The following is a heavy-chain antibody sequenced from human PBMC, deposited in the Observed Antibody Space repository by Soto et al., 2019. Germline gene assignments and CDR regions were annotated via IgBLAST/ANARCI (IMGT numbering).Heavy chain of an antibody. V-gene: IGHV3-23*01. D-gene: IGHD2-21*01. CDR3: ANGCGPNCYVPLN. J-gene: IGHJ4*02. Sequence: EVQLLESGGDVVQPGGSLRLSCAASGFPFRTQTMIWVRQAPGKGLQWVSAISGTTGSTYYADSVKGRFTISKDTSKDALYLQMNSLRGEDTALYYCANGCGPNCYVPLNWGQGTLVTVSS. CDR2: ISGTTGST. CDR1: GFPFRTQT.